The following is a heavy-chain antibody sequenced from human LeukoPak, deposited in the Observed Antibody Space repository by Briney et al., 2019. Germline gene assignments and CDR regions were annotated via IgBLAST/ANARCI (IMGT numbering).Heavy chain of an antibody. CDR1: GFTFSSYG. V-gene: IGHV3-30*18. D-gene: IGHD4-11*01. Sequence: PGGSLRLSCAASGFTFSSYGMHWVRQAPGKGLEWGAVISYDGSNKYYADSVKGRFTISRDNSKNTLYLQMNSLRAEDTAVYYCAKDHSRASRWPPFFDYWGQGTLVTVSS. CDR2: ISYDGSNK. J-gene: IGHJ4*02. CDR3: AKDHSRASRWPPFFDY.